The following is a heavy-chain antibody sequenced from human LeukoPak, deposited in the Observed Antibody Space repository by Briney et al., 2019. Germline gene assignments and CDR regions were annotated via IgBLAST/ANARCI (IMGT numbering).Heavy chain of an antibody. CDR2: ISYDGSSK. V-gene: IGHV3-30*04. CDR3: ARQWLVNG. D-gene: IGHD6-19*01. CDR1: GFTFSTYA. J-gene: IGHJ4*02. Sequence: GGSLRLSCAASGFTFSTYAMHWVRQAPGKGLEWVAVISYDGSSKYYADSVKGRFTISRDNSKNTLYLQMNSLRAEDTAVYYCARQWLVNGWGQGTLVTVSS.